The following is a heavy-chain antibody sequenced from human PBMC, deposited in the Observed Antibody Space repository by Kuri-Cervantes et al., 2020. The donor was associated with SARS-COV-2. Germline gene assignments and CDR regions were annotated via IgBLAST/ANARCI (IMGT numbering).Heavy chain of an antibody. J-gene: IGHJ3*02. CDR2: ISSSSSSTI. CDR3: ARAGKLQRQGGGTGAFDI. V-gene: IGHV3-48*01. Sequence: GESLKISCAASGFTFSSYSMNWVRQAPGKGLEWVSYISSSSSSTIYYADSVKGRFTISRDNAKNSLYLQMNSLRAEDTAVYYCARAGKLQRQGGGTGAFDIWGQGTMVTVSS. D-gene: IGHD4-11*01. CDR1: GFTFSSYS.